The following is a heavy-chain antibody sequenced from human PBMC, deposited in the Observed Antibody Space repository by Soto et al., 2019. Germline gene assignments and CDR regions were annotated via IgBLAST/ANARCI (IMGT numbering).Heavy chain of an antibody. CDR3: ASADLYSSSSTHFDY. V-gene: IGHV4-4*02. D-gene: IGHD6-13*01. J-gene: IGHJ4*02. CDR1: GDSISNNKW. CDR2: MHHSGSI. Sequence: SETLSLTCSVSGDSISNNKWWSWVRQPPGKGLEWIGEMHHSGSIHYNASLKSRATLSVDKSRNQFSLQLTSVTAADTAVYYCASADLYSSSSTHFDYWGQGTLVTVSS.